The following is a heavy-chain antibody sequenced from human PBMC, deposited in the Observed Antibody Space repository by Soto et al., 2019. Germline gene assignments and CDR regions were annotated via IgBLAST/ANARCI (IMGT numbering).Heavy chain of an antibody. CDR1: GGSFSGYY. V-gene: IGHV4-34*01. J-gene: IGHJ6*02. CDR2: INHSGST. Sequence: PSETLSLTCAVYGGSFSGYYWSWIRQPPGKGLEWVGEINHSGSTNYNPSLKSRGTISVDTSKNQLSLKLSSVTAADTAVYYCARAGAYYDFWSGFGPMDVWGQGTTVTVSS. D-gene: IGHD3-3*01. CDR3: ARAGAYYDFWSGFGPMDV.